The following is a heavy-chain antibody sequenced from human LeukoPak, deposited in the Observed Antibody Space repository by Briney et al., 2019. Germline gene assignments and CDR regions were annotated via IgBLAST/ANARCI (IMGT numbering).Heavy chain of an antibody. D-gene: IGHD6-19*01. CDR1: GYSFTSYW. CDR2: IYPGDSDT. V-gene: IGHV5-51*01. Sequence: GESLKISCKGSGYSFTSYWIGWVRQMPGQGLEWMGIIYPGDSDTRYSPSFQDQVTISADKSISTAYLPWSSLKASDTAMYYCARLRDSSGWNGNWFDPWGQGTLVTVSS. CDR3: ARLRDSSGWNGNWFDP. J-gene: IGHJ5*02.